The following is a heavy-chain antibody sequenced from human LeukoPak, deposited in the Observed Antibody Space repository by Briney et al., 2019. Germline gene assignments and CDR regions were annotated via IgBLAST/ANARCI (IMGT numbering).Heavy chain of an antibody. J-gene: IGHJ4*02. D-gene: IGHD1-26*01. CDR3: AKDLVGATTGYYFDY. CDR2: IRYDGSNK. Sequence: GGSLRLSCAASGFTFSSYGMHWVRQAPGKGLEGVAFIRYDGSNKYYADSVKGRFTISRDNSKNTLYLQMNSLRAEDTAVYYCAKDLVGATTGYYFDYWGQGTLVTVSS. V-gene: IGHV3-30*02. CDR1: GFTFSSYG.